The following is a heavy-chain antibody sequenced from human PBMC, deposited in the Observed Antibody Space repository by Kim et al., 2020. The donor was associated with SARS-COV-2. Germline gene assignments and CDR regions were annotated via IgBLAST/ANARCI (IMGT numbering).Heavy chain of an antibody. D-gene: IGHD6-13*01. CDR3: AKDHSSSWSWTFDY. Sequence: GGSLRLSCAASGFTFSSYGMHWVRQAPGKGLEWVAVISYDGSNKYYADSVKGRFTISRDNSKNTLYLQMNSLRAEDTAVYYCAKDHSSSWSWTFDYWGQG. J-gene: IGHJ4*02. CDR2: ISYDGSNK. V-gene: IGHV3-30*18. CDR1: GFTFSSYG.